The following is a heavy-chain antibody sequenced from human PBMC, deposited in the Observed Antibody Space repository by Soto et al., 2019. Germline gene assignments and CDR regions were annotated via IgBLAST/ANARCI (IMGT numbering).Heavy chain of an antibody. D-gene: IGHD1-26*01. CDR3: ARGCVLRRHYPRATDV. J-gene: IGHJ6*03. V-gene: IGHV1-3*01. Sequence: GSSVMLTSKDWGYTYASPAMQWRRQAPGQRPEWLGWINAGTGNPRSSQKFEVRVTISMDTSASTSDMEMHSLTCEDTAVSYCARGCVLRRHYPRATDVSDKGT. CDR2: INAGTGNP. CDR1: GYTYASPA.